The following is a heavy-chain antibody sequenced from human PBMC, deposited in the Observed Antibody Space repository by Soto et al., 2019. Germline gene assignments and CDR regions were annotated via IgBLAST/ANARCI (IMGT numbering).Heavy chain of an antibody. CDR2: ISAYNGNT. V-gene: IGHV1-18*01. CDR3: AKASYCNSGSCYSDY. Sequence: ASVKVSCKTSGYMFTSYNINWVRQAPGQGLEWMGWISAYNGNTNYAQTVQGRVTMTTDPSTSTAYMELWSLGSGDTAVYYCAKASYCNSGSCYSDYWGQGTLVTVSS. D-gene: IGHD2-15*01. CDR1: GYMFTSYN. J-gene: IGHJ4*02.